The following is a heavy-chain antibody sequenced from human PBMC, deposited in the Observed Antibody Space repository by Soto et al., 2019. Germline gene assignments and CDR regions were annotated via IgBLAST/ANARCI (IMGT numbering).Heavy chain of an antibody. J-gene: IGHJ6*02. CDR3: ARATKTITIFGVGASYYYYYGMDV. CDR2: INHSGST. D-gene: IGHD3-3*01. V-gene: IGHV4-34*01. CDR1: GGSFSGYY. Sequence: SETLSLTCAVYGGSFSGYYWSWIRQPPGKGLEWIGEINHSGSTNYNPSLKSRVTISVDTSKNQFSLKLSSVTAADTAVYYCARATKTITIFGVGASYYYYYGMDVWGQGTTVTVS.